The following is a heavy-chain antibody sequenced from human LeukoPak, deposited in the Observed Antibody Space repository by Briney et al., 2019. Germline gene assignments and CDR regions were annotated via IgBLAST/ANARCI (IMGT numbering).Heavy chain of an antibody. J-gene: IGHJ4*02. Sequence: GGSLRLSCAASGFTFSSYAMHWVRQAPGKGLEWVAVISYDGSNKYYADSVKGRFTISRDNSKNTLYLQMNSLRAEDTAVYYCARASPYSSSWYPFDYWGQGTLVTVSS. D-gene: IGHD6-13*01. CDR2: ISYDGSNK. CDR3: ARASPYSSSWYPFDY. CDR1: GFTFSSYA. V-gene: IGHV3-30-3*01.